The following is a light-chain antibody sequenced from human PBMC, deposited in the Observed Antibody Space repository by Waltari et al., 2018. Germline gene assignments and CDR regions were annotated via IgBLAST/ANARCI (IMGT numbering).Light chain of an antibody. CDR3: QQSYKTPYT. Sequence: DIQMTQSPSSLSASVGDRVTITCRADQYVSNYLNWYRQKPGKAPELLIYISSNLQSGVLSRFSGSGSGTDFTLTISSLQPGDFATYYCQQSYKTPYTFGQGTRLDI. CDR1: QYVSNY. J-gene: IGKJ2*01. V-gene: IGKV1-39*01. CDR2: ISS.